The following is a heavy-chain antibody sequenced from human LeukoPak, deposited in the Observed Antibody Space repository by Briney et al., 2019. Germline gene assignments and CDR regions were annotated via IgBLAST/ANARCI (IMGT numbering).Heavy chain of an antibody. D-gene: IGHD6-19*01. CDR1: GVSISSSGYY. CDR2: IYYSGST. V-gene: IGHV4-61*05. Sequence: PSETLSLTCNVSGVSISSSGYYWTWIRQPPGKGLEWIGYIYYSGSTNYNPSLKSRVTISVDTSKNQFSLKLSSVTAADTAVYYCARLRVAVAGTYYMDVWGKGTTVTVSS. CDR3: ARLRVAVAGTYYMDV. J-gene: IGHJ6*03.